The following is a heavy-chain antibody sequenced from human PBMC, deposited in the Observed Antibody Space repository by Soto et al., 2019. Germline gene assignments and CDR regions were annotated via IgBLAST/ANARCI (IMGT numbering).Heavy chain of an antibody. CDR1: GYTFTSYG. CDR2: ISAYNGNT. V-gene: IGHV1-18*01. CDR3: ASSIAVAGTRWSDP. D-gene: IGHD6-19*01. Sequence: QVQLVQSGAEVKKPGASVKVSCKASGYTFTSYGISWVRQAPGQGLEWMGGISAYNGNTNYAQKLQGRVTMTTDTSTSTAYMELTSLRSDVTAVYDCASSIAVAGTRWSDPWGQVTLVTVSS. J-gene: IGHJ5*02.